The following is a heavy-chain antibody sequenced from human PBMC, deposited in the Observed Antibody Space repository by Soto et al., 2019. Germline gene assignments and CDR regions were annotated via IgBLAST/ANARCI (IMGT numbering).Heavy chain of an antibody. J-gene: IGHJ4*02. V-gene: IGHV4-30-2*01. CDR2: IYHSGST. CDR1: GGSIGIGSVS. D-gene: IGHD4-4*01. CDR3: ARVRYSDNWHGLIDF. Sequence: PSATQSHTSSLSGGSIGIGSVSLRWIRKPPGRGLEWIGYIYHSGSTYYIPSLRSRVAISMDRAKNQFSLHLSSVTAEDTAVYFCARVRYSDNWHGLIDFWGLGTLVTGSS.